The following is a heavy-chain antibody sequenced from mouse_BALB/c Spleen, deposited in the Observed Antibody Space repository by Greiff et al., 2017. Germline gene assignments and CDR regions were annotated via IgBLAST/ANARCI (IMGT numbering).Heavy chain of an antibody. J-gene: IGHJ3*01. D-gene: IGHD2-4*01. CDR3: TRGIYYDYDEPFAY. CDR1: GYSFTSYW. Sequence: VQLKESGTVLARPGASVKMSCKASGYSFTSYWMHWVKQRPGQGLEWIGAIYPGNSDTSYNQKFKGKAKLTAVTSASTAYMELSSLTNEDSAVYYCTRGIYYDYDEPFAYWGQGTLVTVSA. V-gene: IGHV1-5*01. CDR2: IYPGNSDT.